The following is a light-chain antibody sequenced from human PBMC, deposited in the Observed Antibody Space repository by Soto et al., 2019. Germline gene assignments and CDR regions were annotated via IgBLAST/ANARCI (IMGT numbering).Light chain of an antibody. V-gene: IGLV3-1*01. CDR3: QAWDSSTYV. CDR2: QDS. CDR1: KLGDKY. Sequence: SYELTQPPSVSVSPGQTASITCSGDKLGDKYACWYQQKPGQSPVLVIYQDSKRLSGIPERFSGSNSGNTATLTISGTQAMDEADYYCQAWDSSTYVFGTGTRSPS. J-gene: IGLJ1*01.